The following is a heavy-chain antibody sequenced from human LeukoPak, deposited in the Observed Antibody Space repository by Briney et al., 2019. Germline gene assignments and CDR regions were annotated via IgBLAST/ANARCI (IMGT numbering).Heavy chain of an antibody. Sequence: GGSLRLSCAASGFTFSSYAMSWVRQAPGKGLEWVAVIWYDGSNKYYVDSVKGRFTISRDNSKNTLYLQMNSLRAEDTAVYYCARDRYLYGSGTQSLSANKINYYYYGMDVWGQGTTVTVSS. J-gene: IGHJ6*02. CDR2: IWYDGSNK. D-gene: IGHD3-10*01. CDR3: ARDRYLYGSGTQSLSANKINYYYYGMDV. V-gene: IGHV3-33*08. CDR1: GFTFSSYA.